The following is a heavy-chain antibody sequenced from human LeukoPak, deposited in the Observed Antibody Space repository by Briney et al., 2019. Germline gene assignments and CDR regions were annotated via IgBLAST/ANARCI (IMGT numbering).Heavy chain of an antibody. CDR1: GFIFKSYW. D-gene: IGHD3-22*01. CDR2: IKQDGSEE. J-gene: IGHJ4*02. CDR3: AKSYKVIVEGYKSGYYFDY. Sequence: AGGSLRLSCAASGFIFKSYWMSWVRQAPGKGLEWVANIKQDGSEETYVDSGRGRFTISRDNAKKSMYLQMNSLRADDTAVYYCAKSYKVIVEGYKSGYYFDYWDQGTLVTVSS. V-gene: IGHV3-7*03.